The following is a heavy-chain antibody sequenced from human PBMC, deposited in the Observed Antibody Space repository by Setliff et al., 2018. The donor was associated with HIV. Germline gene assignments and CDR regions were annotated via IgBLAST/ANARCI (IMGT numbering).Heavy chain of an antibody. CDR3: ARGRAGTGLDP. CDR1: GGYLDSYS. CDR2: VYSSGFT. Sequence: SETLSLTCSVSGGYLDSYSWSWIRQPAGKGLEWIGQVYSSGFTDYNPSLKRRVTLSADPSKTEVSLKMSFVTAADTAVYYCARGRAGTGLDPWGQGTLVTVSS. D-gene: IGHD6-13*01. V-gene: IGHV4-4*07. J-gene: IGHJ5*02.